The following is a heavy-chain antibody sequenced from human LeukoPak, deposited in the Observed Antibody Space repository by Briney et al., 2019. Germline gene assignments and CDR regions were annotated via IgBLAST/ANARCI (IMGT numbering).Heavy chain of an antibody. CDR2: INSGGTT. D-gene: IGHD4-17*01. CDR3: ARDEAGHYALAL. V-gene: IGHV4-34*01. J-gene: IGHJ5*02. Sequence: SETLSLTCAVSGGSLNIHYLTWIRQSPGKRLEWIGLINSGGTTVYDPSLKSRVSISLDTSKNQFSLTLRSMTATDTAVYYCARDEAGHYALALWGQGTPVTVSS. CDR1: GGSLNIHY.